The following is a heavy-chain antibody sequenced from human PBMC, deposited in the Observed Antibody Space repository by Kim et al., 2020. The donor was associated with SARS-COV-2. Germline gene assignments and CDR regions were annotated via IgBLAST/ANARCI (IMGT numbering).Heavy chain of an antibody. CDR3: ARQGAYDAKWFDP. V-gene: IGHV4-59*08. J-gene: IGHJ5*02. Sequence: NDNPSLKSRVTISVDTSKNQFSLKLTSATAADTAVYYCARQGAYDAKWFDPWGQGTLVTVSS. D-gene: IGHD2-8*01.